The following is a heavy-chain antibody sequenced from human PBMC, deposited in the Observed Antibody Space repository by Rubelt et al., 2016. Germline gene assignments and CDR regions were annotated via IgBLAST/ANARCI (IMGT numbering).Heavy chain of an antibody. D-gene: IGHD6-6*01. V-gene: IGHV1-46*01. J-gene: IGHJ2*01. CDR1: GYTFTSYY. CDR2: INPSGGST. Sequence: VQLVQSGAEVKKPGASVKVSCKASGYTFTSYYMHWVRQAPGQGLGWMGIINPSGGSTGYAQKFQGRATMTRDTSTSTVYMELRSLRSDDTAVYYCARDRIRIAARQGWYFDLWGRGTLVTVSS. CDR3: ARDRIRIAARQGWYFDL.